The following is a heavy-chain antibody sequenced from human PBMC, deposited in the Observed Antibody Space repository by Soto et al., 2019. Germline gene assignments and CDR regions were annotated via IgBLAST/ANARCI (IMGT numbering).Heavy chain of an antibody. D-gene: IGHD2-15*01. Sequence: GGSLRLSCTASGFTFSSYAMSWVRQAPGKGLEWVSAISGSGGSTYYADSVKGRFTISRDNSKNTLYLQMNSLRAEDTAVYYCARVCSGGSCYSVVPNYYYYGMDVWGQGTTVTVSS. V-gene: IGHV3-23*01. CDR1: GFTFSSYA. J-gene: IGHJ6*02. CDR2: ISGSGGST. CDR3: ARVCSGGSCYSVVPNYYYYGMDV.